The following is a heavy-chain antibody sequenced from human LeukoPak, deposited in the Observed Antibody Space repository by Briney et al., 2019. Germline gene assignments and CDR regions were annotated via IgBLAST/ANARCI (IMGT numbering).Heavy chain of an antibody. J-gene: IGHJ4*02. CDR3: ARDHYDYVWGSYRYTNPVYLYFDY. CDR2: IRQDGSQK. Sequence: GGSLRLSCAASGFTFSSYWMSWVRQAPGKGLEWVATIRQDGSQKYYVDSVKGRFTISRDNAKNSLYLQMNSLRAEDTAVYYCARDHYDYVWGSYRYTNPVYLYFDYWGQGTLVTVSS. D-gene: IGHD3-16*02. V-gene: IGHV3-7*01. CDR1: GFTFSSYW.